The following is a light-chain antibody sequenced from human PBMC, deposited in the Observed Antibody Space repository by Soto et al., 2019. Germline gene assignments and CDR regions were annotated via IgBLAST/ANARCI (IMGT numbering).Light chain of an antibody. CDR1: QSISSS. CDR3: QQRGDWPPEGT. CDR2: DAS. J-gene: IGKJ4*01. V-gene: IGKV3-11*01. Sequence: EIVLTQSPATLSLSPGERATLSCRASQSISSSLAWYQQRPGQAPRLLIFDASNRATGIPPRFSGSGSGTDFTLTISSLEPEDCAGYYGQQRGDWPPEGTFGGGTKVEIK.